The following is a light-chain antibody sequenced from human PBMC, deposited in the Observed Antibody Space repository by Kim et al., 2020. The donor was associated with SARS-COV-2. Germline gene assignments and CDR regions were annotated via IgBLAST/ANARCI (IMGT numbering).Light chain of an antibody. V-gene: IGKV3-20*01. J-gene: IGKJ1*01. CDR2: GAS. CDR1: QSVSSSS. CDR3: QQYGSSPGT. Sequence: PPVERATLSCRASQSVSSSSLAWYQQKPGQAPRLLIYGASSRATGIPDRFSGSGSGTDFTLTISRLEPEDFAVFYCQQYGSSPGTFGQGTKVDIK.